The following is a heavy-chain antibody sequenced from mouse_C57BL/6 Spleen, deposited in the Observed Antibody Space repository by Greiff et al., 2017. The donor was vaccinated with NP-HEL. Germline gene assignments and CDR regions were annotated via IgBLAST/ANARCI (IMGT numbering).Heavy chain of an antibody. CDR1: GYTFTSYG. CDR2: IYPRSGNT. V-gene: IGHV1-81*01. Sequence: VKVVESGAELARPGASVKLSCKASGYTFTSYGISWVKQRTGQGLEWIGEIYPRSGNTYYNEKFKGKATLTADKSSSTAYMELRSLTSEDSAVYFCARAGATGSSYNWYFDVWGTGTTVTVSS. J-gene: IGHJ1*03. D-gene: IGHD1-1*01. CDR3: ARAGATGSSYNWYFDV.